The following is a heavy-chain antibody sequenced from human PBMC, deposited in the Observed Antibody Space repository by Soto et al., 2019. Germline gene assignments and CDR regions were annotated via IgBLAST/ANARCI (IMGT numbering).Heavy chain of an antibody. V-gene: IGHV1-24*01. CDR2: FDPEDGET. CDR1: GYTLTELS. CDR3: ATSRTIHWTSWNYYYYYGMDV. J-gene: IGHJ6*02. Sequence: ASVKVSCKVSGYTLTELSMHWVLQAPGKGLEWMGGFDPEDGETIYAQKFQGRVTMTEDTSTDTAYMELSSLRSEDTAVYYCATSRTIHWTSWNYYYYYGMDVWGQGTTVTVSS. D-gene: IGHD1-1*01.